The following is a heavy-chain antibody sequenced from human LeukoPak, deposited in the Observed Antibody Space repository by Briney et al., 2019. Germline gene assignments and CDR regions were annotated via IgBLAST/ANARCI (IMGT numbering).Heavy chain of an antibody. CDR3: ARFGYSSGWYQLNYGMDV. Sequence: SETLSLTCTVSGGSNSSYYWSWIRQPPGKALEWIGYIYYSGSTNYNPSLKSRVTISVDTSKNQFSLKLSSVTAADTAVYYCARFGYSSGWYQLNYGMDVWGQGTTVTVSS. CDR2: IYYSGST. D-gene: IGHD6-19*01. J-gene: IGHJ6*02. V-gene: IGHV4-59*01. CDR1: GGSNSSYY.